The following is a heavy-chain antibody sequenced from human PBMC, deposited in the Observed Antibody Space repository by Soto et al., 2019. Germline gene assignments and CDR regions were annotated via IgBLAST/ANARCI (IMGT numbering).Heavy chain of an antibody. Sequence: QVQLVQSGAEVKKPGSSVKVSCKASGGTFSSYAISWVRQAPGQGLEWMGGIIPIFGTANYAQKFQGRVTITGDKSTSTAYMELSSLRSEDTAVYYCARPGRVGYCSGGSCQDYYYGMDVWGQGTTVTVSS. J-gene: IGHJ6*02. V-gene: IGHV1-69*06. D-gene: IGHD2-15*01. CDR3: ARPGRVGYCSGGSCQDYYYGMDV. CDR2: IIPIFGTA. CDR1: GGTFSSYA.